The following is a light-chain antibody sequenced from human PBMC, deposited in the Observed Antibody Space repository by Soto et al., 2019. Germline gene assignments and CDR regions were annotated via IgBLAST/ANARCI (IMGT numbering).Light chain of an antibody. CDR1: QSVSSNY. Sequence: ELVLTQSPGTLSLSPGDSATLSCRGSQSVSSNYLAWYQQKTGQAPKVLIYRASIRATGIPDRLTGSGSGTDLNLTISRLEPEDFAVYYCQKYGSSPLTFGGGTKVDIK. V-gene: IGKV3-20*01. CDR3: QKYGSSPLT. J-gene: IGKJ4*01. CDR2: RAS.